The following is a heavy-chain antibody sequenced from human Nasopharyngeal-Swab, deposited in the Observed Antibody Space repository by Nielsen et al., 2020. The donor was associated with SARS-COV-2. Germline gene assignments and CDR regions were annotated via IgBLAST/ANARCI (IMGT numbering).Heavy chain of an antibody. CDR3: AKDVFSGSYNYFDC. V-gene: IGHV3-11*01. CDR2: ISSSGTTI. D-gene: IGHD3-10*01. CDR1: GFTFSDSY. Sequence: GESLKISCAASGFTFSDSYMSWIRQAPGKGLEWVSYISSSGTTIYYADSVKGRFTISRDNAKNSLFLQMNSLRAEDTAVYYCAKDVFSGSYNYFDCWGQGTLVTVSS. J-gene: IGHJ4*02.